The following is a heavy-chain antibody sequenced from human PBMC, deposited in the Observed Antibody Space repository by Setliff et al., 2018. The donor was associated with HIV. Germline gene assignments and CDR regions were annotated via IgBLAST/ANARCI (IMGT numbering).Heavy chain of an antibody. CDR3: ARLSSYRSSSYYFDY. CDR1: GGSISSGSYY. J-gene: IGHJ4*02. Sequence: SETLSLTCTVSGGSISSGSYYWSWIRQPAGKGLEWTGHIYTSGSTNYNPSLKSRVTISVDTSKNQFSLKLSSVTAADTAVYYCARLSSYRSSSYYFDYWGQGALVTVSS. V-gene: IGHV4-61*09. D-gene: IGHD6-6*01. CDR2: IYTSGST.